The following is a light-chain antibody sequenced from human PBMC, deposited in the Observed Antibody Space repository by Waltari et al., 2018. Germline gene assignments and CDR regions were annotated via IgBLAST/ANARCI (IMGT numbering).Light chain of an antibody. J-gene: IGKJ1*01. Sequence: CRASMSVGRSLCCYHQKPVHAPRLLIYGASTRAAGIPDRFSSSGSGTDFSLTISGLEPEDFAVYYCQKYERLPATFGQGTKVEIK. CDR3: QKYERLPAT. V-gene: IGKV3-20*01. CDR2: GAS. CDR1: MSVGRS.